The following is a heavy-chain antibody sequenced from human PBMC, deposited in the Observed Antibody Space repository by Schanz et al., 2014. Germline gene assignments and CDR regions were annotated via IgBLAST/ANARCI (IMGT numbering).Heavy chain of an antibody. CDR2: FIPILDVG. CDR3: ARGTMPGTFDI. CDR1: RSTFSSYT. D-gene: IGHD2-2*01. Sequence: QLQLVQSGAEVKKPGSSVKVSCKASRSTFSSYTISWVRQARGQGLEWVGRFIPILDVGNYAQQFQGRVTFTADKSTSTAYMELSSLRYEDTALYYCARGTMPGTFDIWGRGTMVTVSS. V-gene: IGHV1-69*02. J-gene: IGHJ3*02.